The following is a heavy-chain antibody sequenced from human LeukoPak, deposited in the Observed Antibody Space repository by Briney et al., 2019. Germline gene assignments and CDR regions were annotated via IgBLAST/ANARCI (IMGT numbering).Heavy chain of an antibody. Sequence: SETLSLTCTVSGGSISSYYWSWIRQPPGKGLEWIGSMYYSGSTYYNPSLKSRVTISVDTSKSQFSLKLSSVTAADTAVYYCAREGPSSSGSYLNCFDPWGQGTLVTVSS. V-gene: IGHV4-59*01. CDR2: MYYSGST. CDR3: AREGPSSSGSYLNCFDP. D-gene: IGHD1-26*01. J-gene: IGHJ5*02. CDR1: GGSISSYY.